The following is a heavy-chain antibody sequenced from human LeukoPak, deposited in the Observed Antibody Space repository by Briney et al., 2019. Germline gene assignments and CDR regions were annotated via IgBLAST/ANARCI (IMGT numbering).Heavy chain of an antibody. Sequence: GGSLRLSCAASGITFSSYAMSWVRQAPGKGLEWVSAISGSGGSAYYADSVKGRFTISRDNSKNTLYLQMNSLRAEDTAVYYCAKDGVIVGASDYWGQGTLVTVSS. D-gene: IGHD1-26*01. CDR1: GITFSSYA. V-gene: IGHV3-23*01. CDR3: AKDGVIVGASDY. J-gene: IGHJ4*02. CDR2: ISGSGGSA.